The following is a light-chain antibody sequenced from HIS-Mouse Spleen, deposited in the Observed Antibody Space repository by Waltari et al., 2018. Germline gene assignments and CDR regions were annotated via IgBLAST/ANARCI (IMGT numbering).Light chain of an antibody. CDR1: SSDVGGYNY. Sequence: QSALTQPASVSGSPGQSITISCTGTSSDVGGYNYVPWYQQHPGKATKLMIYDVSNRPSGVSNRFSGSKSGNTASLTISGLQAEDEADYYCSSYTSSSTEVFGGGTKLTVL. J-gene: IGLJ2*01. CDR3: SSYTSSSTEV. CDR2: DVS. V-gene: IGLV2-14*03.